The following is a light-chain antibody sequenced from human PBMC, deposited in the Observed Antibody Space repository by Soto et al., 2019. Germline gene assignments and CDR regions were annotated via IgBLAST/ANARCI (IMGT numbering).Light chain of an antibody. CDR3: QQYCCSVWT. Sequence: EIVLTQSPGTLSLSPGERATLSCRASLSITSNFLAWYQQKPGQAPRLLLYDASNRATGIPDRFSGSGSGRYFSLTISRLATEGFGVYYCQQYCCSVWTFGQGTRVEIK. J-gene: IGKJ1*01. V-gene: IGKV3-20*01. CDR2: DAS. CDR1: LSITSNF.